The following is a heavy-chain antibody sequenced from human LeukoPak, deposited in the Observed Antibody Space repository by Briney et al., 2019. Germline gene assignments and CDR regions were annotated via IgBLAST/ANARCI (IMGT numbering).Heavy chain of an antibody. CDR1: GYRFTDYW. D-gene: IGHD3-10*01. CDR3: ARGGSFHEFDI. J-gene: IGHJ3*02. V-gene: IGHV1-2*02. Sequence: GVSVKVSCKASGYRFTDYWIQWVRQAPGQGLEWMGWINTNTGGTVYAQKFQGRVTMTRDTSLTTSYMDLSRLTSDDTAVYYCARGGSFHEFDIWGQGTMVIVSS. CDR2: INTNTGGT.